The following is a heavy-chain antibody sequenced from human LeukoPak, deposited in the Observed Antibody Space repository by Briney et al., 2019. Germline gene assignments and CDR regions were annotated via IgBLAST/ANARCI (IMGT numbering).Heavy chain of an antibody. Sequence: SETLSLTCTVSGGSISSYYWSWIRQAPGKGLEWIGYIYYSGSTNYNPSLKSRVTISVDTSKNQFSLKLRSVTAADTGVYYCARDKGDYGDYYWFDPWGQGTLVTVSS. D-gene: IGHD4-17*01. CDR1: GGSISSYY. J-gene: IGHJ5*02. V-gene: IGHV4-59*01. CDR2: IYYSGST. CDR3: ARDKGDYGDYYWFDP.